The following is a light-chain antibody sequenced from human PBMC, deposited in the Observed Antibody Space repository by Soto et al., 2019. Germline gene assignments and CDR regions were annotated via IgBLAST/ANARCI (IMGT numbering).Light chain of an antibody. CDR2: RAS. Sequence: EIVMTQSPATLAGSPGERVPLSCVASQSLSGNLAWYQQKPGQAPRLLIFRASTRATGVPARFGGRGSGTEFTLTISGLQSEDFAVYYCQQYSKWPQWTFGPATKVDIK. CDR1: QSLSGN. V-gene: IGKV3-15*01. CDR3: QQYSKWPQWT. J-gene: IGKJ1*01.